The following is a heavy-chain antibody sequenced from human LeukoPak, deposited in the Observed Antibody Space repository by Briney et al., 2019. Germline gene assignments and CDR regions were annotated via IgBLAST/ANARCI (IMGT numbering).Heavy chain of an antibody. CDR1: GGSISSSSYY. V-gene: IGHV4-39*07. D-gene: IGHD2-2*01. Sequence: PSETLSLTCAVSGGSISSSSYYWGWIRQPPGKGLEWIGSIYYSGSTYYNPSLKSRVTISVDTSKNQFSLKLSSVTAADTAVYYCARDWEGSSTSYNYYYGMDVWGQGTTVTVSS. J-gene: IGHJ6*02. CDR2: IYYSGST. CDR3: ARDWEGSSTSYNYYYGMDV.